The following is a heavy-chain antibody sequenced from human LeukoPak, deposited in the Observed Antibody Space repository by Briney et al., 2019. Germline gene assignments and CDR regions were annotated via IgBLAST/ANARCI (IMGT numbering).Heavy chain of an antibody. CDR3: ARDFIDYAYVWGSYRENWFDP. D-gene: IGHD3-16*02. V-gene: IGHV1-2*06. CDR1: GCTFTGYY. Sequence: ASVKVSCKASGCTFTGYYMHWVRQAPGQGLEWMGRINPNSGGTNYAQKFQGRVTMTRDTSISTAYMELSRLRSDDTAVYYCARDFIDYAYVWGSYRENWFDPWGQGTLVTVSS. J-gene: IGHJ5*02. CDR2: INPNSGGT.